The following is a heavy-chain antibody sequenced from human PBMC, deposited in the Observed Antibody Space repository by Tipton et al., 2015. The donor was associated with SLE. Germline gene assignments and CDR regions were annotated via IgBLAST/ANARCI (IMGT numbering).Heavy chain of an antibody. CDR1: GFTFNRYW. V-gene: IGHV3-74*02. D-gene: IGHD3-10*01. CDR3: ARGAYYGSGNFPPNF. CDR2: IDSDGTIT. Sequence: QLVQSGGGLVQPGGSLRLSCAASGFTFNRYWMHWVRQAPGKGLMWVSRIDSDGTITNYADTVKGRFTISRDNAKNSLYLQMESLRAEDTALYYCARGAYYGSGNFPPNFWGQGTLVTVSS. J-gene: IGHJ4*02.